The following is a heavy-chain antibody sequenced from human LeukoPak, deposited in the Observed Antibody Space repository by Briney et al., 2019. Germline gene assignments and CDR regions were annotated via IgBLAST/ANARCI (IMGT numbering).Heavy chain of an antibody. Sequence: PSETLSLTCTDSGDSISSDSISSYYWSWIRQPAGKGLEWIGRIYPSGSTECNPSLKSRVTMSVDTSKNQFSLKLSSVTAADTAVYYCVRSIAVAGKEFDSWGRGTLVTVSS. CDR3: VRSIAVAGKEFDS. CDR2: IYPSGST. J-gene: IGHJ4*02. D-gene: IGHD6-13*01. CDR1: GDSISSDSISSYY. V-gene: IGHV4-61*02.